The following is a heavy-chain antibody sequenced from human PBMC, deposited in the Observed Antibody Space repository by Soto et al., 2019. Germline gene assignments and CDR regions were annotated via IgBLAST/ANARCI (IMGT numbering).Heavy chain of an antibody. Sequence: QVQLQESGPGLVKPSQTLSLTCTVSGGSISSGGYYWSWIRQHPGKGLEWIGYIYYSGSTYYNPSLNGRVTISVDTSKNQCSLKLSSVTAADTAVYYCARDGDENWFDPWGQGTLVTVSS. J-gene: IGHJ5*02. D-gene: IGHD7-27*01. CDR1: GGSISSGGYY. CDR3: ARDGDENWFDP. CDR2: IYYSGST. V-gene: IGHV4-31*03.